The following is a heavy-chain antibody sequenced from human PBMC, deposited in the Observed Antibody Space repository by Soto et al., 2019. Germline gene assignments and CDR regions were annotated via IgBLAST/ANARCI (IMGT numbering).Heavy chain of an antibody. CDR1: GFTVSSNY. Sequence: GSLRLSCAASGFTVSSNYMSWVRQAPGKGLEWVSVIYNTGSTYYADSVKGRFTISRDNSKNTLFLQMNSLRADDTAVYYCARVGAYFGELDYFDYWGQGALVTVSS. V-gene: IGHV3-53*01. J-gene: IGHJ4*02. D-gene: IGHD3-10*01. CDR2: IYNTGST. CDR3: ARVGAYFGELDYFDY.